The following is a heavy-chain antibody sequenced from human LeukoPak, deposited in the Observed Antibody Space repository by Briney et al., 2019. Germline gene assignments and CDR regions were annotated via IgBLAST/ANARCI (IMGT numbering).Heavy chain of an antibody. D-gene: IGHD2-15*01. CDR3: ARVSLGYCSGGGCYSDWFDP. CDR1: GYTFTSYD. J-gene: IGHJ5*02. Sequence: GASVKVSCKASGYTFTSYDINWVRQATGQGLEWMGWMNPNSGNTGYAQKFQGRVTMTRNTSISTAYMELSSLRSEDKAVYYCARVSLGYCSGGGCYSDWFDPWGQGTLVTVSS. V-gene: IGHV1-8*01. CDR2: MNPNSGNT.